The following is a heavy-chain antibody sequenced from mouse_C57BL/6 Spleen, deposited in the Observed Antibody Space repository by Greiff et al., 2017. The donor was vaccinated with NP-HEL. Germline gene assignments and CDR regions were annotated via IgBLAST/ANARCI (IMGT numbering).Heavy chain of an antibody. J-gene: IGHJ3*01. CDR1: GYTFTDYE. CDR2: IDPETGGT. Sequence: QVQLQQSGAELVRPGASVTLSCKASGYTFTDYEMHWVKQTPVHGLEWIGAIDPETGGTAYNQKFKGKAILTADKSSSTAYMELRSLTSEDSAVYYCTRWVYYPRFPYWGQGTLVTVSA. D-gene: IGHD1-1*01. V-gene: IGHV1-15*01. CDR3: TRWVYYPRFPY.